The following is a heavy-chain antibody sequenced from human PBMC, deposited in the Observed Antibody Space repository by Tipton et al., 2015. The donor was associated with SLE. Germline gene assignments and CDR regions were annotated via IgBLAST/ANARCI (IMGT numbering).Heavy chain of an antibody. CDR3: ARDPGYSSGWYGFYYYGMDV. CDR1: GGSISSGSYY. CDR2: IYTSGST. V-gene: IGHV4-61*09. Sequence: TLSLTCTVSGGSISSGSYYWSWIRQPAGKGLEWIGYIYTSGSTNYNPSLKSRVTISVDTSKNQFSLKLSSVTAADTAVYYCARDPGYSSGWYGFYYYGMDVWGQGTTVTVSS. D-gene: IGHD6-19*01. J-gene: IGHJ6*02.